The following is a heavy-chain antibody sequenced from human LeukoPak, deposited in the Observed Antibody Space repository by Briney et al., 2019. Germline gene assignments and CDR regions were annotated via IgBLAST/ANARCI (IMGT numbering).Heavy chain of an antibody. Sequence: PGGSLRLSCAASGFTLSSYAMSWVRQGPGKGLEWVSATSVGGNTYHADSVKGRFTISRDSSKNTLYLQMNSLRAEDTAVYYCEKVFWDRPLGAFDIWAQGTMVTVS. CDR3: EKVFWDRPLGAFDI. J-gene: IGHJ3*02. CDR2: TSVGGNT. D-gene: IGHD3-16*01. V-gene: IGHV3-23*01. CDR1: GFTLSSYA.